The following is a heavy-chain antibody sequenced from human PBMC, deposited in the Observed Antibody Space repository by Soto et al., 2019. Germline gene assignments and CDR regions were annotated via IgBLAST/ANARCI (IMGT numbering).Heavy chain of an antibody. CDR2: MNPNSGNT. D-gene: IGHD2-2*01. CDR1: GYTFTSYD. CDR3: ARGIVLVPAAQSTIDY. V-gene: IGHV1-8*01. Sequence: ASVKVSCKASGYTFTSYDINWVRQATGQGLEWMGWMNPNSGNTGYAQKFQGRVTMTRNTSISTAYMELSSLRSEDTAVYYCARGIVLVPAAQSTIDYWGQGTLVTVSS. J-gene: IGHJ4*02.